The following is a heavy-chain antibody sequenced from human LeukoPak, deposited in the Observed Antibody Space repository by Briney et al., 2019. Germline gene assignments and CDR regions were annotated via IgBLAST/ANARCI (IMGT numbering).Heavy chain of an antibody. D-gene: IGHD6-13*01. J-gene: IGHJ2*01. V-gene: IGHV4-59*12. CDR3: ARRTLGAAVADL. CDR2: IYYSGST. Sequence: SETLSLTCTVSGGSISNYWSWIRQPPGKGLEWIGYIYYSGSTNYNPSLKSRVTISVDTSKNQFSLKLSSVTAADTAVYYCARRTLGAAVADLWGRGTLVTVSS. CDR1: GGSISNY.